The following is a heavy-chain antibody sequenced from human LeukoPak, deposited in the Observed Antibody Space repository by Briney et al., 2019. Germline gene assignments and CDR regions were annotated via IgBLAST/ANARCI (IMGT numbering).Heavy chain of an antibody. J-gene: IGHJ4*02. V-gene: IGHV1-69*13. CDR1: GGTFSSHA. D-gene: IGHD5-12*01. CDR3: ARGNEGYDYCWRH. Sequence: SVKVSCKASGGTFSSHAISWVRQAPGQGLEWMGGIIPIFGTANYAQKFQGRVTITADESTSTAYMELSSLRSEDTAVYYCARGNEGYDYCWRHWGRGTLVTVSS. CDR2: IIPIFGTA.